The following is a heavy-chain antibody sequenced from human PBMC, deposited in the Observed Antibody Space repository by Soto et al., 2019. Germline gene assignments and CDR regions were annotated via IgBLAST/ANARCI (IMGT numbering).Heavy chain of an antibody. V-gene: IGHV4-59*01. J-gene: IGHJ4*02. CDR2: IYYSGST. D-gene: IGHD3-22*01. Sequence: PSETLSLTCTVSGGSISSYYWSWIRQPPGKGLEWIGYIYYSGSTNYNPSLKSRVTISVDTSKNQFSLKLSSVTAADTAVYYCAMEDYDSSGYYDYWGQGTLVTVSS. CDR3: AMEDYDSSGYYDY. CDR1: GGSISSYY.